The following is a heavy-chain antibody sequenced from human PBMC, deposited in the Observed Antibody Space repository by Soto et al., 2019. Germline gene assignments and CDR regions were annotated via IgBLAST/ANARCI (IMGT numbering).Heavy chain of an antibody. Sequence: QVQLQESGPRLVKPSETLSLTCTVSGDSISSYYWSWIRQPPWKGLEWIGYIYYSGSTNYNPSLKSRVTISVDTPKNQFSLKLTSVTAADTAVYYCARGVATIGPWGQGTLVTVSS. D-gene: IGHD5-12*01. J-gene: IGHJ5*02. V-gene: IGHV4-59*01. CDR3: ARGVATIGP. CDR2: IYYSGST. CDR1: GDSISSYY.